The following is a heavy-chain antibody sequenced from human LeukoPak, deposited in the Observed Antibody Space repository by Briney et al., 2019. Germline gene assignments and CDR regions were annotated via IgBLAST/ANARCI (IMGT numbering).Heavy chain of an antibody. CDR1: GYTFTGYY. CDR2: INPNSGGT. Sequence: ASVKVSCKASGYTFTGYYMHWVRQAPGQGLEWMGWINPNSGGTNYAQKFQGRVTMTRDTSISTAYMELSRLRSDDTAVYYCARNYDSSGYSEYYFDYWGQGTLVTVSS. CDR3: ARNYDSSGYSEYYFDY. J-gene: IGHJ4*02. V-gene: IGHV1-2*02. D-gene: IGHD3-22*01.